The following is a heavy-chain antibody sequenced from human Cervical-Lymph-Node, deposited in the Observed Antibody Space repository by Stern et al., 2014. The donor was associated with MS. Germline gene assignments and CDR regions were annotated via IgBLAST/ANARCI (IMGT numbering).Heavy chain of an antibody. V-gene: IGHV1-69*01. D-gene: IGHD2-2*01. Sequence: QMQLVQSGAEVKKPGSSVKVSCKPSGGTLRPYAISWVRQAPGQGLEWMGGIIPIFDTSDYAPKFQDRVTITADESTTTVYMELSSLRSEDTGVYYCVRLTSSTWNGALDYWGQGTLVTVSS. CDR1: GGTLRPYA. CDR2: IIPIFDTS. CDR3: VRLTSSTWNGALDY. J-gene: IGHJ4*02.